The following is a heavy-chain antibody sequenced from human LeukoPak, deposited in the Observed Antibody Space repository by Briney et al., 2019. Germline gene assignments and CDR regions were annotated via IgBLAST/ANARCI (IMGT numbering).Heavy chain of an antibody. CDR3: AKGSGGSCYSSGDY. V-gene: IGHV3-23*01. CDR1: GFTFSTYA. Sequence: GGSLRLSCAASGFTFSTYAMSWVRQAPGKGLEWVSTICGSNAHTYYADSVKGRFTISRDNSKNSLYLQMNSLRSEDTALYYCAKGSGGSCYSSGDYWGQGTLVTVSS. D-gene: IGHD2-15*01. CDR2: ICGSNAHT. J-gene: IGHJ4*02.